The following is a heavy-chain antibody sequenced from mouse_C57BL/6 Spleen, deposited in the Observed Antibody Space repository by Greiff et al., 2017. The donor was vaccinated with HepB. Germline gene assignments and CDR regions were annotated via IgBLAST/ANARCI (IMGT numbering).Heavy chain of an antibody. J-gene: IGHJ1*03. D-gene: IGHD1-1*01. Sequence: EVQLQESGPGLVKPSQSLSLTCSVTGYSITSGYYWNWIRQFPGNKLEWMGYISYDGSNNYNPSLKNRISITRDTSKNQFFLKLNSVTTEDTATYYCARVNYGSLWYFDVWGTGTTVTVSS. CDR2: ISYDGSN. CDR3: ARVNYGSLWYFDV. CDR1: GYSITSGYY. V-gene: IGHV3-6*01.